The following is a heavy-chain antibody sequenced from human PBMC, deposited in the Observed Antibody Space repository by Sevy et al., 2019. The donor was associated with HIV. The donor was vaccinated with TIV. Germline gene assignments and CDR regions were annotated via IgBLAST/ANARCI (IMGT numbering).Heavy chain of an antibody. CDR1: GDSVSTYSAA. J-gene: IGHJ4*02. CDR3: ARESRWFFFHFDY. CDR2: TYYKSKWYN. Sequence: QSQTLSLTCAISGDSVSTYSAAWNWIRQSPSRGLEWLGRTYYKSKWYNDYALSVKSRISINPDTPKNQISLQLNSVTPEDTAVYYCARESRWFFFHFDYWGRGTLVTVSS. V-gene: IGHV6-1*01. D-gene: IGHD3-10*01.